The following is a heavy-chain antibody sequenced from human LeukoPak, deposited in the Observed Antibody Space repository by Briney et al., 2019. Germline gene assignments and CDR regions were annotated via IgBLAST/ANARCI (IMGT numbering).Heavy chain of an antibody. CDR2: ISSSSSYI. D-gene: IGHD3-3*01. Sequence: PGGSLRLSCAASGFTFSSYSMNWVRQAPGKGLEWVSSISSSSSYIYYADSVKGRFTISRDNSKNTLCLQMNSLRAEDTAVYYCARRQDFWSADYHPDFDYWGQGALVTVSS. V-gene: IGHV3-21*04. CDR1: GFTFSSYS. CDR3: ARRQDFWSADYHPDFDY. J-gene: IGHJ4*02.